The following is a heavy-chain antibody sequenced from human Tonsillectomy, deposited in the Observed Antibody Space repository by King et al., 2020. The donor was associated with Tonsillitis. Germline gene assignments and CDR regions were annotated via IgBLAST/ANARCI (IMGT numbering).Heavy chain of an antibody. V-gene: IGHV4-39*01. CDR1: GGSLNSTYYY. CDR3: ARHGVRYFDWLFVEFDY. CDR2: VSLIWST. Sequence: QLQESGPGLVKPSETLSFTCTVSGGSLNSTYYYWGWIRQPPGKVLEGIGIVSLIWSTYYHPSLKRRPTISVDTAKNQFSLRLCSVTAADTAVYYCARHGVRYFDWLFVEFDYWGQGTLVTVSS. D-gene: IGHD3-9*01. J-gene: IGHJ4*02.